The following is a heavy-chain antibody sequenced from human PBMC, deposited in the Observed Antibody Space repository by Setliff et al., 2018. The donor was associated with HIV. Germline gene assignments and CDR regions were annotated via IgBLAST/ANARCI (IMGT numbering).Heavy chain of an antibody. V-gene: IGHV1-18*01. D-gene: IGHD2-2*01. CDR3: ARGLTAANYQNYYYMDV. CDR2: ISPYNGNT. Sequence: ASVKVSCKASGYTFTNYGISWVRQAPGQGLAWMGWISPYNGNTNYVQKFQGRVTMTRGTSISTAYMELSSLRSEDTAVYYCARGLTAANYQNYYYMDVWGKGTTVTVSS. CDR1: GYTFTNYG. J-gene: IGHJ6*03.